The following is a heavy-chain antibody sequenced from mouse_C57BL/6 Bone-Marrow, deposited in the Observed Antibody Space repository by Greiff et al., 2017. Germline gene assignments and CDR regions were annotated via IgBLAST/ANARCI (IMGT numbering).Heavy chain of an antibody. CDR1: GYTFTSYW. J-gene: IGHJ4*01. CDR2: INPSTGYT. D-gene: IGHD1-1*01. CDR3: AITTVVAAMDY. V-gene: IGHV1-7*01. Sequence: QVQLQQSGAELAKPGASVKMSCKASGYTFTSYWMHWVKQRPGKGLEWIGYINPSTGYTEYNQKFKDKATLTADKSSSTAYMQLSSLTSEDSAVYYCAITTVVAAMDYWGQGTSVTVSS.